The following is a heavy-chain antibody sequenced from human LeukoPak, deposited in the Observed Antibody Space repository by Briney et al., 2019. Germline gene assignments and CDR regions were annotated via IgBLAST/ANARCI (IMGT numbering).Heavy chain of an antibody. V-gene: IGHV3-21*01. CDR2: ISSGSSYI. J-gene: IGHJ4*02. D-gene: IGHD6-13*01. CDR1: GFTFSYYS. CDR3: ARNSSSWYYFDY. Sequence: GGSLRLSCAASGFTFSYYSMNWVRQAPGQGLEWVSSISSGSSYIYYADSVKGRFTISRDNAKNSLYLQMNSLRAEDTAVYYCARNSSSWYYFDYWGQGTLVTVSS.